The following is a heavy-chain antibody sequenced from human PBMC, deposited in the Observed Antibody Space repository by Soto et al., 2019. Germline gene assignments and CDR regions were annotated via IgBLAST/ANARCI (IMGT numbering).Heavy chain of an antibody. J-gene: IGHJ4*02. Sequence: EVQLVESGGGLVQPGGSLKLSCAASGFTFSDSSIHWVRQASGKGLEWVGRIRSKPNSYATAYAASVKGRFTISRDDSKNTAYQQMNSLKSEDTAVYYCTRLGYCSGGSCPTDFWGQGTLVTVSS. CDR3: TRLGYCSGGSCPTDF. CDR2: IRSKPNSYAT. CDR1: GFTFSDSS. D-gene: IGHD2-15*01. V-gene: IGHV3-73*01.